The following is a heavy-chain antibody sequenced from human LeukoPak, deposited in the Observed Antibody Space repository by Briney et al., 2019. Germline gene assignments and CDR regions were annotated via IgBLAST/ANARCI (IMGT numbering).Heavy chain of an antibody. D-gene: IGHD6-19*01. CDR3: ARRGSSGSVRAFDI. V-gene: IGHV4-34*01. J-gene: IGHJ3*02. CDR1: GGSFSGYY. Sequence: SETLSLTCAVYGGSFSGYYWSWIRQPPGKGLEWIGEINHSGSTNYNPSLKSRVTISVDTSKNQFSLKLSSVTAADTAVYYCARRGSSGSVRAFDIWGQGTVVTVSS. CDR2: INHSGST.